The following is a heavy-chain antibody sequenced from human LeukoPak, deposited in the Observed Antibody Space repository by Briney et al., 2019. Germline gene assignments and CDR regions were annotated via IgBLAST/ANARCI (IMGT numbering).Heavy chain of an antibody. V-gene: IGHV1-2*02. D-gene: IGHD2-2*01. Sequence: ASVNVSCTAAGYTFTGYYMHWVRQAPGQGVEWMGWINPNSGGTNYAQKFQGRVTMTRDTSISTAYMELSRLRSDDTAVYYCARRLLSLDYWGQGTLVTVSS. CDR3: ARRLLSLDY. CDR1: GYTFTGYY. CDR2: INPNSGGT. J-gene: IGHJ4*02.